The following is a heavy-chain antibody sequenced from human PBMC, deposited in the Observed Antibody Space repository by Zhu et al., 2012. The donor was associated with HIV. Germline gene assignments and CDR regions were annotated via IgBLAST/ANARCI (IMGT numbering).Heavy chain of an antibody. CDR1: GGSFSGDY. J-gene: IGHJ3*02. Sequence: QVQLQQWGAGLLKPSETLSLTCAVYGGSFSGDYWSWIRQPPGKGLEWIGEINYSGSTNYNPSLKTRVTISEDTSKNQFSLKLTSVTAADTAMYYCARGDRGSYRKMTFDIWAKGQWSPSLQ. V-gene: IGHV4-34*01. CDR2: INYSGST. D-gene: IGHD3-16*02. CDR3: ARGDRGSYRKMTFDI.